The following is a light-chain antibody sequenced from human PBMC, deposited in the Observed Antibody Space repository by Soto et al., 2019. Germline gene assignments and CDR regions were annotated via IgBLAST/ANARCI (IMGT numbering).Light chain of an antibody. Sequence: EIVLTQSPGTLSLSPGERTTLSCRASQTVSSSRLAWYQQKPGQTPRPLIYGVSSRATGIPDRFSGSGSGTDFTLTISRLEPEDFAVYHCQQYGSSPWTLGQGTKVDIK. J-gene: IGKJ1*01. CDR2: GVS. CDR3: QQYGSSPWT. CDR1: QTVSSSR. V-gene: IGKV3-20*01.